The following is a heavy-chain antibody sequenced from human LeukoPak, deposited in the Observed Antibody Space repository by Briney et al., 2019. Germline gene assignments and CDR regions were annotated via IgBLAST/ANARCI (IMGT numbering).Heavy chain of an antibody. CDR1: GFTFSSNY. Sequence: GGSLRLSCAASGFTFSSNYMSWVRQAPGKRLEWVSVIYSGGSTYYSDSVKGRLTISRDNSKNTLYLQMNSLRAEDTAVYYCARGVGIAAAGTISSWFDPWGQGTLVTVSS. CDR2: IYSGGST. V-gene: IGHV3-66*02. J-gene: IGHJ5*02. CDR3: ARGVGIAAAGTISSWFDP. D-gene: IGHD6-13*01.